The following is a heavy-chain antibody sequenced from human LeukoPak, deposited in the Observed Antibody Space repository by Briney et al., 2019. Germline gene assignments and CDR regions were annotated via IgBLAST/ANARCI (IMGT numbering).Heavy chain of an antibody. D-gene: IGHD3-3*01. V-gene: IGHV3-49*03. J-gene: IGHJ3*02. Sequence: PGGSLRLSCTPSGFTFGDYPMSWFRQAPGKGLEWVSYIRTKAYGETTEDAASVKGRFTISRDDSKSIAYLQMNSLKTEDTAVYFCTRALRIIGDAFDIWGQGTMVAVSS. CDR1: GFTFGDYP. CDR2: IRTKAYGETT. CDR3: TRALRIIGDAFDI.